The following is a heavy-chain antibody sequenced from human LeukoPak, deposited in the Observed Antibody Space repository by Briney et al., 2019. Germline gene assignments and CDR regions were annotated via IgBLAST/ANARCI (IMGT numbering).Heavy chain of an antibody. Sequence: GGSLRLSCAASGFTFNTYAMSWVRQAPGKGLEWVSSVSGRGSSTYYADSVKGRFTISRDNSKNTVSMQMNSLRPDDTAVYYCAKGRLEPLYFDYYGQGTLVTVSS. CDR1: GFTFNTYA. D-gene: IGHD1-1*01. CDR2: VSGRGSST. J-gene: IGHJ4*02. V-gene: IGHV3-23*01. CDR3: AKGRLEPLYFDY.